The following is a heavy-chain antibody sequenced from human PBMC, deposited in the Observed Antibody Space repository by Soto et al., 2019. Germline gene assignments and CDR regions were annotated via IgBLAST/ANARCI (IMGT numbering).Heavy chain of an antibody. J-gene: IGHJ6*02. Sequence: GASPKISFKGSGYTFTNYWIGWVRQMPGKGPEWMGIIYPGDSDTKYNPSFQGQVTISADKSITTTYLQWSSLKASDTAIYYCAASTFYYGMDVWGQGTTVTVSS. CDR2: IYPGDSDT. CDR3: AASTFYYGMDV. CDR1: GYTFTNYW. V-gene: IGHV5-51*01.